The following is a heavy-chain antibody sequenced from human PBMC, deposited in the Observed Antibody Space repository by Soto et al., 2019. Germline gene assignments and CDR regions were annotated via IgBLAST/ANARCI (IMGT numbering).Heavy chain of an antibody. D-gene: IGHD4-17*01. CDR1: GFSFSSFP. CDR3: ARDGSFAHYGETSTYYLDY. J-gene: IGHJ4*02. CDR2: ISSLGSTI. Sequence: EVQLVESGGGLLRPGESLRLSCAASGFSFSSFPMNWVRQAPGRGLEWVSYISSLGSTINYADSVRGRFSISRDKGKNTLYLQMNSLRNEDTDVYFCARDGSFAHYGETSTYYLDYWGQGTLVTVSS. V-gene: IGHV3-48*02.